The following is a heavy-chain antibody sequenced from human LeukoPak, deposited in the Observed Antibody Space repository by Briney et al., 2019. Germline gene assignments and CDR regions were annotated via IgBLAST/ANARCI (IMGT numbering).Heavy chain of an antibody. CDR3: AREYSNYAYYFDY. CDR1: GGSISSYY. D-gene: IGHD4-11*01. J-gene: IGHJ4*02. Sequence: SETLSLTCTVSGGSISSYYWSWIRQPPGKGLEWIGRIYTSGSTNYNPSLKSRVTMSVDTSKNQFSLKLSSVTAADTAVYYCAREYSNYAYYFDYWGQGTLVTVSS. CDR2: IYTSGST. V-gene: IGHV4-4*07.